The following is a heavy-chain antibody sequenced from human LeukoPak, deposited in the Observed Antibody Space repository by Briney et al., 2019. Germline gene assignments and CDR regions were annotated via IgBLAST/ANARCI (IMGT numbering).Heavy chain of an antibody. V-gene: IGHV3-66*01. Sequence: PGGSLRLSCAASGFTVTDTYMNWVRQAPGKGLEWVSVIYSGGSTYYADSVKGRFTISRDNAKNTLYLQMNSLRAEDTAVYYCARGPKERTYYYDSSGDNRAFDIWGQGTMVTVSS. D-gene: IGHD3-22*01. CDR3: ARGPKERTYYYDSSGDNRAFDI. CDR2: IYSGGST. J-gene: IGHJ3*02. CDR1: GFTVTDTY.